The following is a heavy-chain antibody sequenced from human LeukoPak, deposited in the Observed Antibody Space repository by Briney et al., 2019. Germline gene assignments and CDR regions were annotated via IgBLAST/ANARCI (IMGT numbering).Heavy chain of an antibody. Sequence: SQTLSLTCTVSGGSISSGSYYWSWIRQPPGKGPEWIGSIYHSGSTYYNPSLKSRVTISVDTSKNQFSLKLSSVTAADTAVYYCARSNWAYYFDYWGQGTLVTVSS. V-gene: IGHV4-39*07. CDR2: IYHSGST. J-gene: IGHJ4*02. CDR1: GGSISSGSYY. D-gene: IGHD7-27*01. CDR3: ARSNWAYYFDY.